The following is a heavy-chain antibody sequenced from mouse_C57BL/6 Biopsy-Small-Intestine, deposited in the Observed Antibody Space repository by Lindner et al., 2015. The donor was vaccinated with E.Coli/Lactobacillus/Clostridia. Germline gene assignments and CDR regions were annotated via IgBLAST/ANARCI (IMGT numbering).Heavy chain of an antibody. V-gene: IGHV1-9*01. CDR1: GYTFTGYW. Sequence: VQLQESGAEVMKPGASVKLSCKATGYTFTGYWIEWVKQRPGHGLEWIGEILPGSTGTKYNERFKGKATFTAGTSSNTAYMQVSSLTTEDSAIYYCAREGDYDYDVVDYWGQGTTLTVSS. CDR2: ILPGSTGT. D-gene: IGHD2-4*01. CDR3: AREGDYDYDVVDY. J-gene: IGHJ2*01.